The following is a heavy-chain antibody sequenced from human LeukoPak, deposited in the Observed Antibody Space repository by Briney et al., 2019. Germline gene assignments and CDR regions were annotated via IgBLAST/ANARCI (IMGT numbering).Heavy chain of an antibody. CDR3: ARARGGQQLVVDY. CDR1: GFTFSSYA. Sequence: SGGSLRLSCAASGFTFSSYAMHWVRQAPGKGLEWVAVISYDGSNKYYADSVKGRFTISRDNSKNTLYLQMNSLRAEDTAVYYCARARGGQQLVVDYWGRGTLVTVS. V-gene: IGHV3-30*04. CDR2: ISYDGSNK. D-gene: IGHD6-13*01. J-gene: IGHJ4*02.